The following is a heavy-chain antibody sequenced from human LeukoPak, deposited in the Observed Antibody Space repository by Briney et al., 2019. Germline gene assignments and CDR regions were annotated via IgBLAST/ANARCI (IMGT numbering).Heavy chain of an antibody. V-gene: IGHV3-23*01. CDR3: AMHPRITMVRGIAD. Sequence: GGSLRLSCAASGFTFSSYAMSWVRQAPGKGLEWVSAISGSGGSTYYADSVKGRFTISRDNSKNTLYLQMNSLRAEDTAVCYCAMHPRITMVRGIADWGQGTLVTVSS. J-gene: IGHJ4*02. D-gene: IGHD3-10*01. CDR2: ISGSGGST. CDR1: GFTFSSYA.